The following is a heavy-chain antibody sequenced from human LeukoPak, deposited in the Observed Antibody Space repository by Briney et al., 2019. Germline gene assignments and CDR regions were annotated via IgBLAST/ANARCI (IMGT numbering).Heavy chain of an antibody. J-gene: IGHJ4*02. CDR1: GYSFATKY. V-gene: IGHV1-2*02. Sequence: ASVKVSCKASGYSFATKYMHWVRQAHGQGLEWMGWINPASGVTHYAQKFQGRVTMSRDTPITTAYMELTGLISDDTAIYYCARSRWELDADYWGQGTLVTVSS. CDR3: ARSRWELDADY. CDR2: INPASGVT. D-gene: IGHD1-26*01.